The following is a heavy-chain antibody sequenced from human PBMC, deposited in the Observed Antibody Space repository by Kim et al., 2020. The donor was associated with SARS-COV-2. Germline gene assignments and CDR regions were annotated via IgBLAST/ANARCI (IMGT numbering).Heavy chain of an antibody. V-gene: IGHV3-33*03. Sequence: GGSLRLSCAASGFTFSHYGMHWVRQTPAKGLEWVAVISSDGSNKYYADSVKGRFTISRDNSKNTLYLQMNSLRAEDTAVYYCAKDQDGWAPYY. CDR1: GFTFSHYG. CDR3: AKDQDGWAPYY. D-gene: IGHD3-10*01. J-gene: IGHJ6*01. CDR2: ISSDGSNK.